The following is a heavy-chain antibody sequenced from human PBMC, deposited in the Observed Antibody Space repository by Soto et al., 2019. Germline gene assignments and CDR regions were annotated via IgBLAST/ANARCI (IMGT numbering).Heavy chain of an antibody. CDR3: ASRGSGSYYDY. J-gene: IGHJ4*02. V-gene: IGHV3-23*01. CDR2: ISGSGDST. CDR1: GFTFSSYA. D-gene: IGHD1-26*01. Sequence: EVQLLESGGGLVQPGGSLRLSCAASGFTFSSYAMRWVRQAPVKGLEWVSAISGSGDSTYYADSVKGRFTIARDNSKDTLYLQMTSLRVEDTAVYYCASRGSGSYYDYWGQGTLVTVSS.